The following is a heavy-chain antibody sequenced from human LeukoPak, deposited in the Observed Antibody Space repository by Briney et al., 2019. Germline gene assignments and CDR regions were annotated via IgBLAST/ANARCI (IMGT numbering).Heavy chain of an antibody. CDR2: INPNSGGT. D-gene: IGHD4-23*01. CDR1: GYTFTGYY. CDR3: ARDSTYGGASED. J-gene: IGHJ4*02. V-gene: IGHV1-2*02. Sequence: ASVKVPCKASGYTFTGYYMHWVRQAPGQGLEWMGWINPNSGGTNYAQKFQGRVTMTRDTSISTAYMELSRLRSDDTAVYYCARDSTYGGASEDWGQGTLVTVSS.